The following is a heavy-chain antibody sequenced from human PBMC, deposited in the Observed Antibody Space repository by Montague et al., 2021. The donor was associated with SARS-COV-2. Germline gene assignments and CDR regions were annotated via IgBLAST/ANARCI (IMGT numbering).Heavy chain of an antibody. Sequence: SLRLSCAASGFTFSSYSMSWVRQAPRKGLEWVSVIYSGGSSTLYANSVQGRFSISRDNSKNTVDLQMNSLRGEDTAIYYCAKDRGGNSDWYFDLWGRGTLVIGSS. CDR2: IYSGGSST. V-gene: IGHV3-23*03. D-gene: IGHD4-23*01. CDR1: GFTFSSYS. J-gene: IGHJ2*01. CDR3: AKDRGGNSDWYFDL.